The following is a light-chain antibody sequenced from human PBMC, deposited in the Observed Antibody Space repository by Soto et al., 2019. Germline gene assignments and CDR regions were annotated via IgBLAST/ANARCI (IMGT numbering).Light chain of an antibody. CDR1: QSVLYSSNNKNY. V-gene: IGKV4-1*01. CDR2: WAS. J-gene: IGKJ1*01. CDR3: HQYYSIPRT. Sequence: DIVMTQSPDSLAVSLGERATINCKSSQSVLYSSNNKNYLAWYQQKPGQPPKLLIYWASTRESGVPDRFSGSESGTDFTLTIIILRAEDVAVYYCHQYYSIPRTIGKVTKGEI.